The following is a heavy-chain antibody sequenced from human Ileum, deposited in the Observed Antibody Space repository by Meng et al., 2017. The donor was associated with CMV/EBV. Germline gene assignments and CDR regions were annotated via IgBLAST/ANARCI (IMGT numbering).Heavy chain of an antibody. CDR1: ENIFSKIG. J-gene: IGHJ5*02. Sequence: QVQLVQSGAEVKKPGASVKVSCKAAENIFSKIGIHWVRQAPGQRLEWMGSINGGNGDTKYLQKFQGRVTITRDTSASTAYMELSSLRSDDTAVYYCAREEFSAYASTWGQGTLVTVSS. CDR2: INGGNGDT. CDR3: AREEFSAYAST. D-gene: IGHD2/OR15-2a*01. V-gene: IGHV1-3*01.